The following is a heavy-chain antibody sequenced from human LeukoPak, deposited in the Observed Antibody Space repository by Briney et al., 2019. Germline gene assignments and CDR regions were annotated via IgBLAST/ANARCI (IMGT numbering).Heavy chain of an antibody. Sequence: GGSLRLSCAASGFTVSSNYMSWVRQAPGKGLEWVSVIYSGGSTYYADSVKGRFTISRDNSKNTLYLQMNSLRAEDTAVYYCARGPYCSGGTCYSLGEFDPWGQGTLVTVSS. D-gene: IGHD2-15*01. CDR2: IYSGGST. V-gene: IGHV3-53*01. J-gene: IGHJ5*02. CDR1: GFTVSSNY. CDR3: ARGPYCSGGTCYSLGEFDP.